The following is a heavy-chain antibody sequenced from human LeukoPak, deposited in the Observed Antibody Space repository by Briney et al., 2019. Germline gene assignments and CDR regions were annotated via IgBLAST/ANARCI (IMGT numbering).Heavy chain of an antibody. Sequence: ASVKVSCKASGYTFTGYYMHWVRQAPGQGLEWMGWINPNSGGTNYAQKFQGRVTMTRDTSISTAYMELSRLRSDDTAVYYCARGSAMVRGTTRDWGQGTLVTVSS. J-gene: IGHJ4*02. CDR1: GYTFTGYY. V-gene: IGHV1-2*02. CDR2: INPNSGGT. D-gene: IGHD3-10*01. CDR3: ARGSAMVRGTTRD.